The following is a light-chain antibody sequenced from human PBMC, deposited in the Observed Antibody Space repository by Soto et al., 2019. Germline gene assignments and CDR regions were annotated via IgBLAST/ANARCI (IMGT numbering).Light chain of an antibody. Sequence: QSVLTQPPSVSAAPGQKVTISCSGSSSNIGNNYVSWYQQLPGTAPKLLIYENNKRPSGIPDRLSGSKSGTSATLGITGLQTGDEADYYCGTWDSSLSGNYVFGTGTQLTVL. CDR1: SSNIGNNY. CDR2: ENN. V-gene: IGLV1-51*02. J-gene: IGLJ1*01. CDR3: GTWDSSLSGNYV.